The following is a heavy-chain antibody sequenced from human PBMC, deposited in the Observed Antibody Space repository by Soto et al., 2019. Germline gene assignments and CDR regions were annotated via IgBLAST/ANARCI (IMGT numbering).Heavy chain of an antibody. Sequence: GGSLRLSCAASGFTFSSYSMNWVRQAPGKGLEWVSSISSSSSYIYYADSVKGRFTISRDNAKNSLYLQMNSLRAEDTAVYYCARDGGRRDCSGGSCYFDYWGQGTLVTVSS. CDR3: ARDGGRRDCSGGSCYFDY. CDR2: ISSSSSYI. J-gene: IGHJ4*02. CDR1: GFTFSSYS. D-gene: IGHD2-15*01. V-gene: IGHV3-21*01.